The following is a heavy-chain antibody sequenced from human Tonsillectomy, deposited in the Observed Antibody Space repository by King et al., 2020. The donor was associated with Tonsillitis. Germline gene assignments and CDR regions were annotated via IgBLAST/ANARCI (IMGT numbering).Heavy chain of an antibody. CDR2: IYYSGST. Sequence: VQLQESGPGLVKPSETLSLTCTVSGGSISSYYWSWIRQPPGKGLEWIGYIYYSGSTNYNPSLKSRVTISVDTSKNQFSLKLSAVTAADTDVYYCARGEKELLCFGERPWSGMDVWGQGTTVTVSS. CDR3: ARGEKELLCFGERPWSGMDV. V-gene: IGHV4-59*01. D-gene: IGHD3-10*01. J-gene: IGHJ6*02. CDR1: GGSISSYY.